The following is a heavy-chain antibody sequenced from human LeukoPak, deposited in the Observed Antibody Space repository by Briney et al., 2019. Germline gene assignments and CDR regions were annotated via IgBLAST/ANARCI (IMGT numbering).Heavy chain of an antibody. CDR3: ARDFRSYNWFDP. J-gene: IGHJ5*02. D-gene: IGHD6-6*01. Sequence: SVKVSCKASGGTFSSYAISWVRQAPGQGLEWMGGIIPIFGTANYAQKFQGRVTITTDESTSTAYMELSSLRSEDTAVYYCARDFRSYNWFDPRGQGTLVTVSS. CDR2: IIPIFGTA. CDR1: GGTFSSYA. V-gene: IGHV1-69*05.